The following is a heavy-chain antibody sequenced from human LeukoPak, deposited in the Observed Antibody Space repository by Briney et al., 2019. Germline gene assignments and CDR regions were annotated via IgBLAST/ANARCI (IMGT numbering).Heavy chain of an antibody. V-gene: IGHV3-21*01. CDR2: ISSSSSYI. J-gene: IGHJ6*03. D-gene: IGHD3-9*01. CDR3: ARARPYYDILTGYLDYYYYYMDV. Sequence: GGSLRLSCAASGFTFSSYSMNWVRQAPGKGLEWVSSISSSSSYIYYADSVKGRFTISRDNAKNSLYPQMNSLRAEDTAVYYCARARPYYDILTGYLDYYYYYMDVWGKGTTVTVSS. CDR1: GFTFSSYS.